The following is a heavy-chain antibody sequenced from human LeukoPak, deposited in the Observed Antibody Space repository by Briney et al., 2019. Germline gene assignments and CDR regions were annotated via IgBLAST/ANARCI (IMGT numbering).Heavy chain of an antibody. J-gene: IGHJ4*02. Sequence: PGGSLRLSCAASGFTFSSYSMNWVRQAPGKGLEWVSYISSSSSTTYYADSVKGRFTISRDNAKNSLYLQMNSLRAEDTAVYYCARAEIVYGSGSFWGQGTLVTVSS. CDR1: GFTFSSYS. V-gene: IGHV3-48*01. CDR2: ISSSSSTT. CDR3: ARAEIVYGSGSF. D-gene: IGHD3-10*01.